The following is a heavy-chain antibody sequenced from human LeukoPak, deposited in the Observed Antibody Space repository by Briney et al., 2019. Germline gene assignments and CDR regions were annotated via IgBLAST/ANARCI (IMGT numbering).Heavy chain of an antibody. Sequence: GASVKVSCTASGYTFTNYYMHWVRQAPGQGLEWMGLINPSGGTTSYAQKFQGRVTMTRETSTSTVYMELSSLRSEDTAVYFCARIQRGVVNAFDIWGQGTMVTVSS. CDR3: ARIQRGVVNAFDI. V-gene: IGHV1-46*01. CDR2: INPSGGTT. D-gene: IGHD3-16*02. J-gene: IGHJ3*02. CDR1: GYTFTNYY.